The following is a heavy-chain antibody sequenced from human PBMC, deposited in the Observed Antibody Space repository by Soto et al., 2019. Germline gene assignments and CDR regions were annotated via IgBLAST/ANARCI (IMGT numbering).Heavy chain of an antibody. Sequence: QVQLVESGGGVVQPGRSLRLSCAASGFTFSSYAMHWVRQAPGKGLEWVAVISYDGSNKYYADSVKGRFTISRDNSQNTLYLQMNSLRAEDTAVYYCARERGPPCFDYWGQGTLVTVSS. CDR3: ARERGPPCFDY. CDR1: GFTFSSYA. J-gene: IGHJ4*02. V-gene: IGHV3-30-3*01. CDR2: ISYDGSNK.